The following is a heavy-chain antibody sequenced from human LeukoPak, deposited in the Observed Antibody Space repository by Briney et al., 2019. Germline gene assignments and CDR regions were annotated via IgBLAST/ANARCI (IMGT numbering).Heavy chain of an antibody. D-gene: IGHD1-26*01. CDR2: IYYSGST. J-gene: IGHJ4*02. CDR1: GGSISSSSYY. CDR3: AGQPLNSGSYFDY. Sequence: SETLSLTCTVSGGSISSSSYYWGWIRQPPGKGLEWIGSIYYSGSTYYNPSLKSRVTISVDTSKNQFSLKLSSVTAADTAVYYCAGQPLNSGSYFDYWGQGTLVTVSS. V-gene: IGHV4-39*01.